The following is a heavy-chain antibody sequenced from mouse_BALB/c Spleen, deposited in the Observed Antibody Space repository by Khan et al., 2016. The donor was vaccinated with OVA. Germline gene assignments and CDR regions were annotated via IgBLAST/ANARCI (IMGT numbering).Heavy chain of an antibody. D-gene: IGHD1-1*01. J-gene: IGHJ2*01. CDR2: ISYSGGT. Sequence: EVKLLESGPGLVKPSQSLSLTCTVTGYSITSGYAWNWIRQFPGNKLEWMGYISYSGGTSYNPSLKSRISITRDTSKNQLFLQLNSVTAEDTASYYCTRGNYHGYYFDYWGQGTTLTVSS. CDR3: TRGNYHGYYFDY. V-gene: IGHV3-2*02. CDR1: GYSITSGYA.